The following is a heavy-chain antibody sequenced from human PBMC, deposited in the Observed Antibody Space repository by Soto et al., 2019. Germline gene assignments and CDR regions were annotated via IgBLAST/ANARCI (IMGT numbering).Heavy chain of an antibody. CDR2: XSYXXNXX. Sequence: GGTLRPSCGGSGFSFRDYAMYWVRQAPGKGLEWVAFXSYXXNXXXXXDXXXGRFTVSGDNSKNTVYLQMNSLRVEDSAVYYCVKDDRILGRRYFDLWGRGTLVTVSS. CDR3: VKDDRILGRRYFDL. CDR1: GFSFRDYA. J-gene: IGHJ2*01. D-gene: IGHD2-15*01. V-gene: IGHV3-30*18.